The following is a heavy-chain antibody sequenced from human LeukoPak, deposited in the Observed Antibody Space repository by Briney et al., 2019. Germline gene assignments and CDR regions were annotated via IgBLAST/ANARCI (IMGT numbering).Heavy chain of an antibody. J-gene: IGHJ4*02. CDR3: AAPGASGFVGNFWSGPLDF. CDR1: GYTFTSHY. Sequence: ASVKVSCRASGYTFTSHYMHWVRQAPGQGLEWMGIINPSAGSTSYPQKFQGRVTMTRDTSTSTVYMELSSLRFEDTAVYYCAAPGASGFVGNFWSGPLDFWGQGTLVTVSS. CDR2: INPSAGST. V-gene: IGHV1-46*01. D-gene: IGHD3-3*01.